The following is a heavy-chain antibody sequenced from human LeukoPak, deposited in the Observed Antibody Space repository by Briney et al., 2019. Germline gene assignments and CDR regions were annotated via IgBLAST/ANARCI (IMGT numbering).Heavy chain of an antibody. V-gene: IGHV1-2*02. CDR1: GYTFTGYY. D-gene: IGHD2-15*01. Sequence: GASVKVSCKASGYTFTGYYMHWVRQAPGQGLEWMGWINPNSGGTNYAQKFQGRVTMTRDTSISTAYMELSRLRSDDTAVYYCAGGLAYCSGGSCYSDAFDIWGQGTMVTVSS. CDR3: AGGLAYCSGGSCYSDAFDI. CDR2: INPNSGGT. J-gene: IGHJ3*02.